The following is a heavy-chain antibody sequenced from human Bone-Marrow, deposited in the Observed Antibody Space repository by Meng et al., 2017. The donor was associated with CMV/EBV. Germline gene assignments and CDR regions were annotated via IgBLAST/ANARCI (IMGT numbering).Heavy chain of an antibody. J-gene: IGHJ6*01. CDR2: ISGSGGST. Sequence: GESLKISCAASGFTFSSYAMSWVRQAPGKGLEWVSAISGSGGSTYYADSVKGRFTISRDNSKNTLYLQMNSLRAEDTAVYYCAREPGQLAGAHYYYYYGMDVWGQGTTVTGAS. CDR3: AREPGQLAGAHYYYYYGMDV. V-gene: IGHV3-23*01. CDR1: GFTFSSYA. D-gene: IGHD6-13*01.